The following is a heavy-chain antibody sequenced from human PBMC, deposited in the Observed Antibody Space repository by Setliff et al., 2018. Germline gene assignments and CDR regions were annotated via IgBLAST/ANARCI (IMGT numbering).Heavy chain of an antibody. J-gene: IGHJ4*02. CDR3: VRAGYGIGGDLDY. D-gene: IGHD2-15*01. CDR2: IKNKIGGGTAAT. V-gene: IGHV3-15*05. Sequence: GGSLRLSCAASGFTFRSAYMSWVRQAPGKGLEWVGLIKNKIGGGTAATDYAAPGEGRFTISRDDSTNTLYLQMNSLKPDDTATYFCVRAGYGIGGDLDYWGQGTLVTVSS. CDR1: GFTFRSAY.